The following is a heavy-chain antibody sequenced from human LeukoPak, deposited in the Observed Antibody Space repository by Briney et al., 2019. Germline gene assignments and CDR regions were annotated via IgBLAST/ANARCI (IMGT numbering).Heavy chain of an antibody. Sequence: GGSLRLSCAASGFTVSNNYMSWVRQAPGKGLEWVSIIYSGGDTYYAESVRGRFTISRDNSKNTLYLQMNNLRVEDTALYYCARDVGYWGQGTLVTVSS. CDR1: GFTVSNNY. CDR3: ARDVGY. V-gene: IGHV3-53*01. CDR2: IYSGGDT. J-gene: IGHJ4*02.